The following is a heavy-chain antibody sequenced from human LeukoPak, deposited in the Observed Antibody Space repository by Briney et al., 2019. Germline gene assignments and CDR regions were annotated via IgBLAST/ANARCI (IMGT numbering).Heavy chain of an antibody. V-gene: IGHV4-38-2*02. CDR1: GYSISSGYY. D-gene: IGHD3-16*01. Sequence: PSETLSLTCTVSGYSISSGYYWVWIRQPPGKELEWIGSINYSGNTYYNPSVKSRVTISVDTSKNQFSLKVTSVTAADTALYYCGRSAGFVHFDHWGQGTLVTVSS. J-gene: IGHJ4*02. CDR3: GRSAGFVHFDH. CDR2: INYSGNT.